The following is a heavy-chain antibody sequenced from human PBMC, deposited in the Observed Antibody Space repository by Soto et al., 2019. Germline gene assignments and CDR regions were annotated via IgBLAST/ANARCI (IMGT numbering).Heavy chain of an antibody. CDR1: GFSLTTSGEG. Sequence: QITLKESGPTVAKPTETLTLTCTLSGFSLTTSGEGVGWVRQSPGKAPERLALMYWDDDKSYSTTLKSRLTIPKDTFKILVVLPMAHVDPSEAPTLYCAPRLPRTVFRLVTRTVIYFDFWGQGPPGVVSS. D-gene: IGHD3-3*01. V-gene: IGHV2-5*02. J-gene: IGHJ4*02. CDR2: MYWDDDK. CDR3: APRLPRTVFRLVTRTVIYFDF.